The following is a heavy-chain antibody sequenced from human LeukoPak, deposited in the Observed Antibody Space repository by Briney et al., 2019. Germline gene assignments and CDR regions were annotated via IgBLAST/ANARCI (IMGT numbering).Heavy chain of an antibody. Sequence: GGSLRLSCAASGVTFRSYGMHWVRQAPGKGLEWVALISSDGNDKLYGDSVRGRFTISRDGSKSTLYLQMNSLRAEDTAVYYCTTKVIRGNSGDDYDDWGQGTLVTVSS. CDR1: GVTFRSYG. V-gene: IGHV3-30*03. D-gene: IGHD5-12*01. CDR2: ISSDGNDK. CDR3: TTKVIRGNSGDDYDD. J-gene: IGHJ4*02.